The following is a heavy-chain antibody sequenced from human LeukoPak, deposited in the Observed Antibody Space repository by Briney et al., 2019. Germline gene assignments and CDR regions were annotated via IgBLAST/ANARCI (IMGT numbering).Heavy chain of an antibody. Sequence: PGGSLRLSCAASGFTFSSYAMSWVRQAPGKGLEWVSAISGSGGRTFYADSVKGRFTISRDNSRNTVYLQMTSLGAEDTAVYYCASRGHVGSGTYSPYDFWGQGTLVTVSS. CDR3: ASRGHVGSGTYSPYDF. CDR1: GFTFSSYA. CDR2: ISGSGGRT. D-gene: IGHD3-10*01. J-gene: IGHJ4*02. V-gene: IGHV3-23*01.